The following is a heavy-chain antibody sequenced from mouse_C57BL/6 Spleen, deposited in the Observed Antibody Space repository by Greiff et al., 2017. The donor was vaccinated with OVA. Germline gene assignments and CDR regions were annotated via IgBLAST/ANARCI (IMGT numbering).Heavy chain of an antibody. D-gene: IGHD3-2*02. V-gene: IGHV1-81*01. J-gene: IGHJ4*01. CDR1: GYTFTSYG. CDR2: IYPRSGNT. Sequence: VQVVESGAELARPGASVKLSCKASGYTFTSYGISWVKQRTGQGLEWIGEIYPRSGNTYYNEKFKGKATLTADKSSSTAYMELRSLTSEDSAVYFCARREAAQATYAMDYWGQGTSVTVSS. CDR3: ARREAAQATYAMDY.